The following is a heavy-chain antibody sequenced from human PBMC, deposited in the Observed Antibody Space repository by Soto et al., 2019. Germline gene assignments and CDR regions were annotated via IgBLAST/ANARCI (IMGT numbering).Heavy chain of an antibody. V-gene: IGHV3-9*01. CDR3: VGGSWFD. J-gene: IGHJ4*02. CDR2: ISWNGNFT. CDR1: GYSFEDYS. Sequence: EVQLVESGGDMVQPGRSLKLSCVVSGYSFEDYSMHWVRQAPGKGLEWVSGISWNGNFTGYADSVKGRFTISRDNAKNSLSLQRRSLSLEDTALYYCVGGSWFDWGQGTLVTVSS. D-gene: IGHD2-15*01.